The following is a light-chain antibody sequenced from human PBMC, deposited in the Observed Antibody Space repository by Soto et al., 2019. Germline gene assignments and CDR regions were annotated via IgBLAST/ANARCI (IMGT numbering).Light chain of an antibody. CDR2: AVT. CDR1: SSDVGGYNY. CDR3: VSYTTSASYV. V-gene: IGLV2-14*01. Sequence: QSALTQPASVSGSPGQSITISCTGTSSDVGGYNYVSWYQQHPGKAPKLMIYAVTDRPSGVSSRFSGPKSGNTASLTISGLQAEDEADYYCVSYTTSASYVFGTGTKVTVL. J-gene: IGLJ1*01.